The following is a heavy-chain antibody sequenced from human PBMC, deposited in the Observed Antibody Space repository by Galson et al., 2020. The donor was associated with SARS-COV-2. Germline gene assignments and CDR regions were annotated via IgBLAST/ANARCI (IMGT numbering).Heavy chain of an antibody. V-gene: IGHV4-38-2*01. CDR3: ARQGVNMIVLVTVPGWFFDL. Sequence: SETLSLTCAVSGYSVSTTNYWGWVRLAPGQGLEWIGSISPNGRTYYHPSLESRVTISVDTSRNQFSLTLASVTAADTAFYYCARQGVNMIVLVTVPGWFFDLWGRGTLVTVSS. CDR2: ISPNGRT. J-gene: IGHJ2*01. D-gene: IGHD2-21*02. CDR1: GYSVSTTNY.